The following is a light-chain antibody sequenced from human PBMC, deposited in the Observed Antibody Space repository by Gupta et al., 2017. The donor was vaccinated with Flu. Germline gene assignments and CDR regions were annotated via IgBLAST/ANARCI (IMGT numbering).Light chain of an antibody. V-gene: IGKV1D-13*01. CDR2: DAS. CDR3: KQFNN. Sequence: AIQLAQSPSSLSTSVGDRVTITCRTSQGMSNAVAWYQQKSGRPPKLLIYDASRLYSGVSARFSGSGSGTEFTLTISSLQPEDFATYYCKQFNNFGPGTRVDI. CDR1: QGMSNA. J-gene: IGKJ3*01.